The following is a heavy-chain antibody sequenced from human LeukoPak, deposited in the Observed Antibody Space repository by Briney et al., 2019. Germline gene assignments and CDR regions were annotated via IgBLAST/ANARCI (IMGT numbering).Heavy chain of an antibody. Sequence: PSETLSLTCTVSGGSISAYYWSWTRQPPGKGLEWIGYIYYSGSTDYNPSLKRRVTISLDTSKNQFSLKLNSVTAADTAVYYCARTIAAAGSWADYWGQGTLVTVSS. J-gene: IGHJ4*02. V-gene: IGHV4-59*08. D-gene: IGHD6-13*01. CDR2: IYYSGST. CDR1: GGSISAYY. CDR3: ARTIAAAGSWADY.